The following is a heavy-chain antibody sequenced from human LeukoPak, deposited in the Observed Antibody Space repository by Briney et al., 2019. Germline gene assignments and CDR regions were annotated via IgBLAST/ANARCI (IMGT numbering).Heavy chain of an antibody. CDR2: IYYSGST. D-gene: IGHD6-19*01. J-gene: IGHJ6*03. CDR1: GGSISSYY. V-gene: IGHV4-59*12. Sequence: SETLSLTCTVSGGSISSYYWSWIRQPPGKGLEWIGYIYYSGSTNYNPSLKSRVTISVDTSKNQFSLKLSSVTAADTAVYYCARGLDSSGWYDYYYMDVWGKGTTVTVSS. CDR3: ARGLDSSGWYDYYYMDV.